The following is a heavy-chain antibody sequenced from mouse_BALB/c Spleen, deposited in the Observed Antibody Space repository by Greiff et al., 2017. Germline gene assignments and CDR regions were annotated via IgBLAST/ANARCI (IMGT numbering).Heavy chain of an antibody. CDR1: GYTFTSYY. V-gene: IGHV1S56*01. D-gene: IGHD3-3*01. J-gene: IGHJ2*01. CDR2: IYPGNVNT. CDR3: ARGDGGSFDY. Sequence: VQLVESGPELVKPGASVRISCKASGYTFTSYYIHWVKQRPGQGLEWIGWIYPGNVNTKYNEKFKGKATLTADKSSSTAYMQLSSLTSEDSAVYFCARGDGGSFDYWGQGTTLTVSS.